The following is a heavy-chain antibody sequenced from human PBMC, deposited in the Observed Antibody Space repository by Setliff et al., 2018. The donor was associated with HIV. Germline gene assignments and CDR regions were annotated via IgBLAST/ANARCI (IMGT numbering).Heavy chain of an antibody. D-gene: IGHD3-3*01. CDR1: GFTLSDHW. CDR2: IKPDGSET. Sequence: GGSLRLSCATSGFTLSDHWISWVRQAPGKGLEWVGNIKPDGSETYYVGSVRGRFTMSRDNAKNSLYLQMNSLRAEDTAVYYCTRDPYNFWSGFSYYYHMDVWGKGTTVTVSS. V-gene: IGHV3-7*01. CDR3: TRDPYNFWSGFSYYYHMDV. J-gene: IGHJ6*03.